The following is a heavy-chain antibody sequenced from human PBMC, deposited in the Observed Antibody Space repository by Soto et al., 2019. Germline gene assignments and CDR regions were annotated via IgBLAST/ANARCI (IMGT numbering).Heavy chain of an antibody. Sequence: PGGSLRLSCAASGFTFSSYAMHWVRQAPGKGLEWVAVISYDGSNKYYADSVKGRFTISRDNSKNTLYLQMNSLRAEDTAVYYCAREYSRDYYDSSGYYYVWPQTYSNCYFDYWGQGTLVTVSS. D-gene: IGHD3-22*01. V-gene: IGHV3-30-3*01. CDR2: ISYDGSNK. CDR3: AREYSRDYYDSSGYYYVWPQTYSNCYFDY. J-gene: IGHJ4*02. CDR1: GFTFSSYA.